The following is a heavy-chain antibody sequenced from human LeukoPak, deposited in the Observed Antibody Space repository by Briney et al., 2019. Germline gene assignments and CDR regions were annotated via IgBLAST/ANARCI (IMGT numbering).Heavy chain of an antibody. CDR3: ARGGTYTANTLSKY. J-gene: IGHJ4*02. Sequence: GGSLRLSCAASGLTLSSYAMHWVRQAPGKGLEYVSGISSDGGSTYYANSVKGRFTISRDNSRNTLYLQMGSLRFEDMGVYYCARGGTYTANTLSKYWGQGTLVTVSS. V-gene: IGHV3-64*01. CDR1: GLTLSSYA. CDR2: ISSDGGST. D-gene: IGHD3-16*01.